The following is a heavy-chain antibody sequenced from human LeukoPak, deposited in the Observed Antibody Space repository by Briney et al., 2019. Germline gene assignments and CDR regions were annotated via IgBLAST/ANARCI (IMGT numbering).Heavy chain of an antibody. CDR1: GYTFTSFY. V-gene: IGHV1-46*01. Sequence: AAVKVSCKASGYTFTSFYMHWVRQAPGQGLEWVGIINTSGGSSNYAQKFQGRVTMTRDTSTSTGYMELSSLRSEDTAVYYCARVLCSGGSCYSFFDYWGQGTLVTVSS. CDR2: INTSGGSS. J-gene: IGHJ4*02. CDR3: ARVLCSGGSCYSFFDY. D-gene: IGHD2-15*01.